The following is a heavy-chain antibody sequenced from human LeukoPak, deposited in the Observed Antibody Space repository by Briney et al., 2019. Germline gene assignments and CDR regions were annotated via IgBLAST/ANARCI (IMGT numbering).Heavy chain of an antibody. V-gene: IGHV3-33*01. CDR3: ARFGYSNGMDV. CDR2: IWYDGSNK. CDR1: GFTFSSYG. J-gene: IGHJ6*02. D-gene: IGHD3-10*01. Sequence: GRSLRLSCAASGFTFSSYGMHWVRQAPGKGLEWVAVIWYDGSNKYYADSVKGRFTIPRDNSKNTLYLQMNSLRAEDTAVYYCARFGYSNGMDVWGQGTTVTVSS.